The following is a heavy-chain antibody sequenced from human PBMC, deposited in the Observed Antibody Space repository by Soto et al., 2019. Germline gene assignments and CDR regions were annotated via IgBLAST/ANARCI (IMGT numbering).Heavy chain of an antibody. CDR2: INAGNGNT. CDR3: ARLAVAGTVPSYYYYGMDV. J-gene: IGHJ6*02. Sequence: ASVKVSCKASGYTFTNYATHWVRQAPGQRLEWKGWINAGNGNTKYSQKFQGRVTITRDTSASTAYMELSSLRSEDTAVYYCARLAVAGTVPSYYYYGMDVWGQGTTVTVSS. V-gene: IGHV1-3*01. CDR1: GYTFTNYA. D-gene: IGHD6-19*01.